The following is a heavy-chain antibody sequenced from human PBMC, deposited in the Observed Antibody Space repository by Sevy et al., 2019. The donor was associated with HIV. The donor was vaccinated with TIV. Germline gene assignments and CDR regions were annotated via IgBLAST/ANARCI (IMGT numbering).Heavy chain of an antibody. J-gene: IGHJ4*02. D-gene: IGHD6-13*01. CDR1: GFTFSNYA. V-gene: IGHV3-23*01. Sequence: GGSLRLSCAASGFTFSNYAMSWVRQAPGKGLEWVSGISGSGGSTYYADSVKGQFTISRDNSKNTLYLQMNSLRAEDTAVYYCAKDLDVAATGRYYFDNWGQGTLVTVSS. CDR3: AKDLDVAATGRYYFDN. CDR2: ISGSGGST.